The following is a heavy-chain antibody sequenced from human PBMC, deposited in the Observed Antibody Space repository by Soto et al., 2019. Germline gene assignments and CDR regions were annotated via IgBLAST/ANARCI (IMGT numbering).Heavy chain of an antibody. Sequence: SSETLSLTCAVSGGSISSGGYSWGWIRHPPGKGLEWIGYIYHSGSTYYNPSLKSRVTISVDRSKNQFSLKLNSMTAADTAVYYCARVPTPWGQGTLVTVSS. CDR1: GGSISSGGYS. CDR2: IYHSGST. CDR3: ARVPTP. J-gene: IGHJ5*02. V-gene: IGHV4-30-2*01.